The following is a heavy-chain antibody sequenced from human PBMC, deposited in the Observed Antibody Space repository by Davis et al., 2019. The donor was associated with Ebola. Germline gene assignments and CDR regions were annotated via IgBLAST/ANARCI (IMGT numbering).Heavy chain of an antibody. V-gene: IGHV3-30*03. CDR2: ISYDGSNE. D-gene: IGHD5-18*01. J-gene: IGHJ4*02. CDR3: ARDSTAMVTFFDY. Sequence: GGSLRLSCAASGFTLSSYAIHWVRQAPGKGLEGVAVISYDGSNEYYADSVKGRFTISGDNSKRTLYLQMNSLRAEDTAVYYCARDSTAMVTFFDYWGQGTLVTVSS. CDR1: GFTLSSYA.